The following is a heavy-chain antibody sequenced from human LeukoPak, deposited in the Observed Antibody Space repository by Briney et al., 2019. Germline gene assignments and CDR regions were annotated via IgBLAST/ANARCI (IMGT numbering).Heavy chain of an antibody. CDR2: INSDGSST. J-gene: IGHJ6*03. V-gene: IGHV3-74*01. D-gene: IGHD1-14*01. Sequence: GSLRLSCAASGFTFSSYWMHWVRQAPGKGLVWVSRINSDGSSTSYADSVKGRFTISRDNAKNTLYLQMNSLRAEDTAVYYCARVRRNLGRGYYYYYYYMDVWGKGTTVTVSS. CDR1: GFTFSSYW. CDR3: ARVRRNLGRGYYYYYYYMDV.